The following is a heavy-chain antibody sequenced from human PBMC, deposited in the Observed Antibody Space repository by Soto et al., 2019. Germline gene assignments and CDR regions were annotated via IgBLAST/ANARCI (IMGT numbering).Heavy chain of an antibody. D-gene: IGHD3-10*01. CDR1: GYRFTDYY. CDR2: INPYSGVA. V-gene: IGHV1-2*02. CDR3: AEDGPARGPTPFDP. J-gene: IGHJ5*02. Sequence: ASVKVSCKASGYRFTDYYMHWVRQAPGQGLEWMGWINPYSGVANYSRNFQGRVTMTSDTPITTAYMELSSLRSNDTAEYYCAEDGPARGPTPFDPGGQGTLVTVSS.